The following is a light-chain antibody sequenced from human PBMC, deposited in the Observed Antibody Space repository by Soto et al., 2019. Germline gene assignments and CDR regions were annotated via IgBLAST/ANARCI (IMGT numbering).Light chain of an antibody. CDR2: VAS. CDR3: QQSYSTLIT. Sequence: DIQITQSPSSLSASVGDRVTITCRASQSISRYLNWYQQKPGKAPNPLIYVASSFKSEVPSRFSGSGSGTDFTLTITSLQPEDFATYYCQQSYSTLITFGQGTRLEIK. V-gene: IGKV1-39*01. J-gene: IGKJ5*01. CDR1: QSISRY.